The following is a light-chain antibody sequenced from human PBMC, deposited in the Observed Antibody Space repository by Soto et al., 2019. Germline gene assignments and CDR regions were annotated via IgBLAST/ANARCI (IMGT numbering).Light chain of an antibody. Sequence: EVVLTQSPGTLSLSPGEGATLSCRASQSVRGSSFAWYQQKPGQAPRLLFYSVSSRATGIPDRFSGSGSGTDFTLTISRLEPEDFAVYYCQQYGSLPVTFGPGTTVDIK. V-gene: IGKV3-20*01. CDR2: SVS. CDR1: QSVRGSS. CDR3: QQYGSLPVT. J-gene: IGKJ3*01.